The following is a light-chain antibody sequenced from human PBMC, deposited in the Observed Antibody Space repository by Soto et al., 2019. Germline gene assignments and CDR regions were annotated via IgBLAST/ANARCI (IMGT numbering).Light chain of an antibody. CDR3: SSYTSSSTYV. CDR2: DVS. V-gene: IGLV2-14*01. CDR1: SSDVGGYNY. J-gene: IGLJ1*01. Sequence: QSVLTQPASVSGSPGQSIAISCTGTSSDVGGYNYVPWYQQHPGKAPTVMIYDVSNRPSGVSNRFSGSKSGNTASLTISGLQADDEADYYCSSYTSSSTYVFG.